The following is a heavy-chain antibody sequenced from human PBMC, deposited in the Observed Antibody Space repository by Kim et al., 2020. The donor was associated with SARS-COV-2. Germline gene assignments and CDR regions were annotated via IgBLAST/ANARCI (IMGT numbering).Heavy chain of an antibody. CDR1: GFTFSSYS. CDR2: ISSGSGTI. D-gene: IGHD6-19*01. Sequence: GGSLRLSCEVSGFTFSSYSMNWVRQAPGKGLEWLSYISSGSGTISYADSVKGRFTVSRDNAKNSLYLQMNSLRDEDTAVYYCARDSQWAFDYWGQGTLVTVSS. V-gene: IGHV3-48*02. J-gene: IGHJ4*02. CDR3: ARDSQWAFDY.